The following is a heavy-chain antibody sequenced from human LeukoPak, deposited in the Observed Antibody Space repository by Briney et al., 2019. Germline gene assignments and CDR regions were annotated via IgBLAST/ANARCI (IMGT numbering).Heavy chain of an antibody. D-gene: IGHD3-10*01. Sequence: SETLSLTCSVSGYSISSAYYWGWIRQPPGKGLEWIGTMYHSGSTNYNPSLKSRVTISVDTSKNQFSLKLSSVTAADTAVYYCARGAGYYGSGSYYRAWFDPWGQGTLVTVSS. CDR1: GYSISSAYY. J-gene: IGHJ5*02. CDR3: ARGAGYYGSGSYYRAWFDP. CDR2: MYHSGST. V-gene: IGHV4-38-2*02.